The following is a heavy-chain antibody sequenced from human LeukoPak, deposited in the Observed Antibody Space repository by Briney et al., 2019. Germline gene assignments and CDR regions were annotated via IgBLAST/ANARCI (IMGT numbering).Heavy chain of an antibody. CDR1: GGSISSSSYY. CDR3: ARRRLWDSSGYYYVGPVY. J-gene: IGHJ4*02. CDR2: IYYSGST. D-gene: IGHD3-22*01. Sequence: SETLSLTCTVSGGSISSSSYYWGWIRQPPGKGLEWIGSIYYSGSTYYNPSLKSRVTISVDTSKNQFSLKLSSATAADTAVYYCARRRLWDSSGYYYVGPVYWGQGTLVTVSS. V-gene: IGHV4-39*01.